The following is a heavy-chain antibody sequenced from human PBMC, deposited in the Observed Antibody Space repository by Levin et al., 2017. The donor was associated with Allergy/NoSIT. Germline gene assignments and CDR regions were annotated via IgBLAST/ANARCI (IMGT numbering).Heavy chain of an antibody. CDR1: GFTFSDYY. Sequence: GGSLRLSCAASGFTFSDYYMSWIRQAPGKGLEWVSYISSSGSTIYYADSVKGRFTISRDNAKNSLYLQMNSLRAEDTAVYYCARGNPSIAVGTYYFDYWGQGTLVTVSS. V-gene: IGHV3-11*01. CDR3: ARGNPSIAVGTYYFDY. J-gene: IGHJ4*02. D-gene: IGHD6-19*01. CDR2: ISSSGSTI.